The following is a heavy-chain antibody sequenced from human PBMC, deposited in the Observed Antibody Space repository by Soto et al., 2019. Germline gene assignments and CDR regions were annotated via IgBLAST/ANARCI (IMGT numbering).Heavy chain of an antibody. Sequence: DVQLVESGGGLVRPGGSLRLSCTASGFTFSEYSMSWVRQAPGKGLEWVSSITHSGTYVYYADSVKGRFTISRDSASNSLFLQMTRLRAEDTAVYHCARARGNDWYSDYWGQGTLVTVSS. CDR2: ITHSGTYV. J-gene: IGHJ4*02. V-gene: IGHV3-21*01. D-gene: IGHD5-12*01. CDR3: ARARGNDWYSDY. CDR1: GFTFSEYS.